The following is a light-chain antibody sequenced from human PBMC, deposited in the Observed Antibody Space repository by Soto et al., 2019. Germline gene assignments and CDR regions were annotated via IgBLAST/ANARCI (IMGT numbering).Light chain of an antibody. CDR3: RQRNLWPLT. Sequence: EIVVAQSPATLSLSPGQRATLSCRASQSVGTYLAWYRQKPGQAPRLLIYDASNRATGIPARFSGSGSGTDFTLTISSLEPEDFAVYYCRQRNLWPLTFGGGTKVEI. V-gene: IGKV3-11*01. J-gene: IGKJ4*01. CDR1: QSVGTY. CDR2: DAS.